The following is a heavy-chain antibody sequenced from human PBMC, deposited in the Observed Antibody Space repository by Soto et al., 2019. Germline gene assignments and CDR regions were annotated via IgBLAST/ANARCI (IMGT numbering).Heavy chain of an antibody. V-gene: IGHV5-51*01. Sequence: GESLKICCKCSGYYFTSYWIGWVRQMPGKGLEWMGIIYPGDSDTKYSPPFQGQVTISADKSISTAYLQWTSLKASDTAIYYCARLAGAAAAPNYYSGMDVWGQGTTVTVSS. CDR2: IYPGDSDT. D-gene: IGHD6-13*01. J-gene: IGHJ6*02. CDR1: GYYFTSYW. CDR3: ARLAGAAAAPNYYSGMDV.